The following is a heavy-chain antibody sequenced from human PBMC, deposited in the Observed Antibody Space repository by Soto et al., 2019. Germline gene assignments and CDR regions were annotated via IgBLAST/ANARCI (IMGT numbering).Heavy chain of an antibody. J-gene: IGHJ6*02. CDR1: GFTFSSYG. CDR3: AKVAIAAAHGENQNYYYGMDV. V-gene: IGHV3-30*18. D-gene: IGHD6-13*01. CDR2: ISYDGSNK. Sequence: GGSLRLSCAASGFTFSSYGMHWVRQAPGKGLEWVAVISYDGSNKYYADSVKGRFTISRDNSKNTLYLQMNSLRAEDTAVYYCAKVAIAAAHGENQNYYYGMDVWGQGTTVTVSS.